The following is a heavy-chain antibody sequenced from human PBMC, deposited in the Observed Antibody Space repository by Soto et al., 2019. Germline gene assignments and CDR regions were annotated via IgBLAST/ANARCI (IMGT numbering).Heavy chain of an antibody. Sequence: ASVKVSCKASGYTFTSYGISWVRQAPGQGLEWMGWISAYNGNTNYAQKIQGRVTMTTDTSTSTAYMELRSLRSDDTAVYYCARDPPGYDYIWGSYRYPPFDYWGQGTLVTVSS. D-gene: IGHD3-16*02. J-gene: IGHJ4*02. CDR1: GYTFTSYG. V-gene: IGHV1-18*01. CDR3: ARDPPGYDYIWGSYRYPPFDY. CDR2: ISAYNGNT.